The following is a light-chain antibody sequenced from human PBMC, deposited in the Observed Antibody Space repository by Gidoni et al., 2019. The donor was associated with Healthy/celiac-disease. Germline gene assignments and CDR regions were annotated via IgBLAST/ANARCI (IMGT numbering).Light chain of an antibody. V-gene: IGKV4-1*01. Sequence: IVLIHFPDSPAVSLGQSATINSKSSQSVLYSSNNKNYLAWYHQKPRQRPKLRIYWASTRETGVPDRVSGSGSGTDFTLTISSLQAEDVAVYDCQQYYSTPRTFGQGTKVEIK. CDR1: QSVLYSSNNKNY. CDR3: QQYYSTPRT. CDR2: WAS. J-gene: IGKJ1*01.